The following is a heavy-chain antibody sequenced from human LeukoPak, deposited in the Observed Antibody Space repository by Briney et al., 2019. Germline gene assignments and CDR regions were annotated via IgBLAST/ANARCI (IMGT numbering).Heavy chain of an antibody. CDR3: ASAVYCSSTSCYYYYGMGV. V-gene: IGHV4-30-4*01. Sequence: PSQTLSLTCTVSGGSISSGDYYWSWIRQPPGKGLEWIGSIYYSGSTYYNPSLKSRVTISVDTSKNQFSLKLSSVTAADTAVYYCASAVYCSSTSCYYYYGMGVWGQGTTVTVSS. CDR2: IYYSGST. J-gene: IGHJ6*02. D-gene: IGHD2-2*01. CDR1: GGSISSGDYY.